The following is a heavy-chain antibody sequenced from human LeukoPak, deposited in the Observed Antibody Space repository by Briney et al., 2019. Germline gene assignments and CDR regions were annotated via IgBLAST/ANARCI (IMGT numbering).Heavy chain of an antibody. J-gene: IGHJ6*02. Sequence: SETLSLTCTVSGGSISSYYWSWIRQPPGKGLEWIGYIYYSGSTNYNPSLKSRVTISVDTSKNQFSLKLSSVTAADTAVYYCARATVMVRGVMYYYCYGMDVWGQGTTVTVSS. CDR2: IYYSGST. CDR3: ARATVMVRGVMYYYCYGMDV. CDR1: GGSISSYY. V-gene: IGHV4-59*08. D-gene: IGHD3-10*01.